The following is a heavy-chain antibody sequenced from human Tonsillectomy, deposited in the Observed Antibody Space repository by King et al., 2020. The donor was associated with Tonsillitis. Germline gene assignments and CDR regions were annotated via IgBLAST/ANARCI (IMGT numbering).Heavy chain of an antibody. D-gene: IGHD1-26*01. CDR3: ASRLAQQWVFDY. J-gene: IGHJ4*02. CDR1: GFTFSSYW. V-gene: IGHV3-7*03. CDR2: IKEDGSEK. Sequence: VQLVESGGGLVQPGGSLRLSCAASGFTFSSYWMSWVRQAPGKGLEWVASIKEDGSEKYYVDSVKGRFTISRDNAKNSLYLQMSNLRAEDTAVYYCASRLAQQWVFDYWGQGTLVTVSS.